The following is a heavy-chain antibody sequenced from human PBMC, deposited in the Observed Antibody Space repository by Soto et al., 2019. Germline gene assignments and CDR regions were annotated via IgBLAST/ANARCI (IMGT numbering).Heavy chain of an antibody. Sequence: QVQLVESGGGVVQPGRSLRLSCAVSGFTFSDYGMHWVRQAPGKGLEWVAVMSYAGTYNYYADSVKGRFTISRDLSGNTLFLQMNSLRLEDTAVYFCAKEMYPRTVLDSSSPWGDYWGQGTLVTVSS. CDR1: GFTFSDYG. CDR2: MSYAGTYN. D-gene: IGHD6-6*01. J-gene: IGHJ4*02. CDR3: AKEMYPRTVLDSSSPWGDY. V-gene: IGHV3-30*18.